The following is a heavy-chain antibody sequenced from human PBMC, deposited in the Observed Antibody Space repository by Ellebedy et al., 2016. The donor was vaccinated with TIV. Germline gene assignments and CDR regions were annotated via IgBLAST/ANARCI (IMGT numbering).Heavy chain of an antibody. J-gene: IGHJ4*02. V-gene: IGHV3-23*01. CDR1: GFIFSSYA. D-gene: IGHD2-2*03. Sequence: GESLKISXVASGFIFSSYAMSWVRQAPGKGLEWVSVISGSGDSTFYADSVKGRFTISRDNTKNTLYLQMNSLRAEDTGVYYCARRSSGYCVGVKCTTDFDYWGRGTLVTVSS. CDR2: ISGSGDST. CDR3: ARRSSGYCVGVKCTTDFDY.